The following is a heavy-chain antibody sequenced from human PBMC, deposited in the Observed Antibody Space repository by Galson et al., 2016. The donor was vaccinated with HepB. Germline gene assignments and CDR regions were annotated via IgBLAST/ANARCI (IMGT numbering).Heavy chain of an antibody. Sequence: PALVKPTQTLTLTCTFSGFSLSTNGVGVGWIRQPPGKALEWLALIYWDDDSRYRPSLRNRLNITRGTSKNQVVLRMTNVDPVDTATYYCVHKEASFDYWGQGTLVTVSS. CDR2: IYWDDDS. V-gene: IGHV2-5*02. CDR3: VHKEASFDY. J-gene: IGHJ4*02. CDR1: GFSLSTNGVG.